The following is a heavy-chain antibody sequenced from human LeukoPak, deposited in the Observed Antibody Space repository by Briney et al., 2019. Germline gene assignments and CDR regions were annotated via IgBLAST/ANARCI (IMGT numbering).Heavy chain of an antibody. D-gene: IGHD3-16*02. Sequence: ASVKVSCKTSGYTFARYPIHWVRQAPGRGLEWMGWINTNTGNPTYAQAFGGRFVFSLDTSVTTAYLQISSLKAEDTAVYYCARSLGGVIVLPFDNWGQGTLVTVSS. J-gene: IGHJ4*02. CDR1: GYTFARYP. V-gene: IGHV7-4-1*02. CDR3: ARSLGGVIVLPFDN. CDR2: INTNTGNP.